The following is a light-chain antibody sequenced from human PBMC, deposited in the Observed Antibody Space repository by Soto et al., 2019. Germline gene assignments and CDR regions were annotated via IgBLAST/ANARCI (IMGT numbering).Light chain of an antibody. V-gene: IGKV3-15*01. CDR2: SAS. CDR3: QQSYSTPIT. Sequence: IMMTQSPATLSVSLGERVTLSCRAIQSVSSNLAWYQQKPGQAPRLLIYSASARAPGIPARFSGSGSETEFTLAISSLQSEDFATYYCQQSYSTPITFGQGTRLEIK. J-gene: IGKJ5*01. CDR1: QSVSSN.